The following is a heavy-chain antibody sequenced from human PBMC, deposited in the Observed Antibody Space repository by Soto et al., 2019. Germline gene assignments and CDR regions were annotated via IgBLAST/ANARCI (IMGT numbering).Heavy chain of an antibody. CDR3: ASPLVVVVAATPRAHDY. V-gene: IGHV3-30-3*01. CDR2: ISYDGSNK. D-gene: IGHD2-15*01. J-gene: IGHJ4*02. Sequence: GGSLRLSCAASGFTFSSYAMHWVRQAPGKGLEWVAVISYDGSNKYYADSVKGRFTISRDNSKNTLYLQMNSLRAEDTAVYYCASPLVVVVAATPRAHDYWGQGTLVTVSS. CDR1: GFTFSSYA.